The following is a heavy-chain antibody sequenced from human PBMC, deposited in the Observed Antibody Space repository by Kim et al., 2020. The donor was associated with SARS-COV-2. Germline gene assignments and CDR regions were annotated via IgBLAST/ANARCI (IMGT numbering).Heavy chain of an antibody. CDR2: INAGDGNT. Sequence: ASVKVSCKTSGYTFTSYVIHWVRQAPGQRLEWMGWINAGDGNTKSSQNFQGRVTITRDTSASTVYMELSRLRSEDTAVYHCARDAGFVFCCSTSCDHNPLGYWGQGTLVTVSS. D-gene: IGHD2-2*01. V-gene: IGHV1-3*01. CDR3: ARDAGFVFCCSTSCDHNPLGY. CDR1: GYTFTSYV. J-gene: IGHJ4*02.